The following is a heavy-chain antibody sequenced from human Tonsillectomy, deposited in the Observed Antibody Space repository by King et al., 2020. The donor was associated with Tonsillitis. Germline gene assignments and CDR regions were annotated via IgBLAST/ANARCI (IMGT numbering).Heavy chain of an antibody. CDR2: ISPADSDT. CDR3: ARGEVGYYYDSSGEYYFDY. Sequence: EVQLVESGAEVKKPGESLKISCKGSVYSFTSYWIGWVRQMPGKGLEWMVIISPADSDTRYRPSFHGESTLSADKTISTAYLQWSSLKASDTAMYSCARGEVGYYYDSSGEYYFDYWGQGTLVTVSS. V-gene: IGHV5-51*01. J-gene: IGHJ4*02. D-gene: IGHD3-22*01. CDR1: VYSFTSYW.